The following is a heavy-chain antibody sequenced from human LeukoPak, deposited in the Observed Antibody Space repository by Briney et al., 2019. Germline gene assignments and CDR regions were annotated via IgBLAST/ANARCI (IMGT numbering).Heavy chain of an antibody. Sequence: PGGSLRLSCAASGFTFSSYAFHWVRQAPGKGLEWVAVISYDGSNKYYADSVKGRFTISRDNSKNTLYLQVNSLRAEDTAVYYCARVGRDGYNWDAFDIWGQGTMVTVSS. V-gene: IGHV3-30-3*01. CDR1: GFTFSSYA. J-gene: IGHJ3*02. CDR3: ARVGRDGYNWDAFDI. D-gene: IGHD5-24*01. CDR2: ISYDGSNK.